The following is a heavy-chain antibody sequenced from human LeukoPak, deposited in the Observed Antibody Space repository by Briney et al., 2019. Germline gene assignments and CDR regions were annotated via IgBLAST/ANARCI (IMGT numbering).Heavy chain of an antibody. Sequence: SETLSLTCTVSGGSISSYYWSWIRQPPGKGLEWIGYIYYSGSTNYNPSLKSRVTISVDTSKNQFSLKLSSVTAADTAVYYCARGRFPAYWGQGTLVTVSS. CDR2: IYYSGST. V-gene: IGHV4-59*12. CDR1: GGSISSYY. CDR3: ARGRFPAY. J-gene: IGHJ4*02. D-gene: IGHD3-16*01.